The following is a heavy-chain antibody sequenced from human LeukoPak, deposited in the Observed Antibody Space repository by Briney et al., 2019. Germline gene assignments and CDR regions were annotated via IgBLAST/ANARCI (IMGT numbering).Heavy chain of an antibody. CDR3: AKVNAGYYGSGSYSTLNWFDP. CDR1: GFTFSSYA. D-gene: IGHD3-10*01. CDR2: ISGSGGST. J-gene: IGHJ5*02. Sequence: GGSLRLSCAASGFTFSSYAMSWVRQAPGKGLELVSAISGSGGSTYYADSVKGRFTISRDNSKNTLYLQMNSLRAEDTAVYYCAKVNAGYYGSGSYSTLNWFDPWGQGTLVTVSS. V-gene: IGHV3-23*01.